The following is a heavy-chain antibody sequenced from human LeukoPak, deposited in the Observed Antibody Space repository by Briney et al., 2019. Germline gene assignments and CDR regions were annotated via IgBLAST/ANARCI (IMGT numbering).Heavy chain of an antibody. CDR2: IYYSGST. J-gene: IGHJ4*02. Sequence: SETLSLTCTVSGGSISSGGYYWSWIRQHPGQGLEWIWYIYYSGSTYYNPSLKSRVTISVDTSKNQFSLKLSSVTAADTAVYYCARVRPSLYFDYWGQGTLVTVSS. CDR3: ARVRPSLYFDY. V-gene: IGHV4-31*03. CDR1: GGSISSGGYY.